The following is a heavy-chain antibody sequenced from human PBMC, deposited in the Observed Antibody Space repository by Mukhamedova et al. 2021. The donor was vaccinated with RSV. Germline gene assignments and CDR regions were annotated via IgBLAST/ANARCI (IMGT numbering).Heavy chain of an antibody. V-gene: IGHV4-30-4*08. CDR2: IYYSGST. D-gene: IGHD3-22*01. J-gene: IGHJ4*02. Sequence: SWIRQPPGKGLEWIGYIYYSGSTSYNPSLMSRVTISLDTSKNQFSLKLNSVTAADTAVYYCARDPYYDSRGPPYWGQGTLVTVS. CDR3: ARDPYYDSRGPPY.